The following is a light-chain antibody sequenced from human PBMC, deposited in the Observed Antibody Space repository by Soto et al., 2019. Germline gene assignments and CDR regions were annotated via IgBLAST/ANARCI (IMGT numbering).Light chain of an antibody. CDR1: QSVNTY. J-gene: IGKJ3*01. CDR3: QHSSSPPFP. Sequence: DVNMSQSPYSLSAAVGDRVTIACRASQSVNTYLNWYQQKPGKAPKLLIFDAASLQNGVPSRFSSGGSRTDFTLTVTSLQPEDFATYYCQHSSSPPFPFGAGTKVDNK. CDR2: DAA. V-gene: IGKV1-39*01.